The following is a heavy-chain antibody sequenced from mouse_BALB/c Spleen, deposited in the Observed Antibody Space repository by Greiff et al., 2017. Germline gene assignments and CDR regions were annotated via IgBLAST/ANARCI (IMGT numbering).Heavy chain of an antibody. V-gene: IGHV3-2*02. J-gene: IGHJ3*01. CDR1: DYSFTSDYA. D-gene: IGHD2-10*01. CDR3: ASPYYGNPWFAY. Sequence: EVQLQQSGPGLVKPSQSLSLTCTVTDYSFTSDYAWNCIRQFPGNKLEWMGYISYSGSTSYNPSLKSRISITRDTYKNQFFLQLNSVTTEDTATYCCASPYYGNPWFAYWGQGTLVTVSA. CDR2: ISYSGST.